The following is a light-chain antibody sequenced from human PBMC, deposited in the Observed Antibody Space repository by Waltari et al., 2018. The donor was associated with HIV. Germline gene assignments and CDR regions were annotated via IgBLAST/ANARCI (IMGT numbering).Light chain of an antibody. CDR3: NSFTDTDTLV. CDR2: GVN. V-gene: IGLV2-14*03. CDR1: NGDVGSYNL. Sequence: QSALTQPASVSGSPGHSVTISCPGPNGDVGSYNLASWYQQYPGRAPQLIIYGVNSRPSGVSDRFSGSKFGNTASLTISGLRADDEADYYCNSFTDTDTLVFGGGTRLTVL. J-gene: IGLJ3*02.